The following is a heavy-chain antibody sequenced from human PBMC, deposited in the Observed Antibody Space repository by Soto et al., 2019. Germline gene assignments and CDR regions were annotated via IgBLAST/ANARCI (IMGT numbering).Heavy chain of an antibody. CDR3: ATGRDVENKPYYYYYYMDV. CDR2: IYYSGST. D-gene: IGHD1-26*01. CDR1: GGSISSSSYY. Sequence: PSGTLSLTCTVSGGSISSSSYYWAWIRQPPGKGLEWIGSIYYSGSTYYNPSLKSRVTISVDTSKNQFSLKLSSVTAADTAVYYCATGRDVENKPYYYYYYMDVWGKGTTVTVSS. V-gene: IGHV4-39*07. J-gene: IGHJ6*03.